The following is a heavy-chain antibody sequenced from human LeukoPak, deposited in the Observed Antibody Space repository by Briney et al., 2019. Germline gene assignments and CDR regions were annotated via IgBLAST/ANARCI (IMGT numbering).Heavy chain of an antibody. CDR2: IKQDGSEK. J-gene: IGHJ4*02. CDR3: ATDRGWRTSGYYLYYFEY. Sequence: PGGSPRLSCAASGFTFSSYWMSWVRQAPGKGLEWVANIKQDGSEKYYVDSVRGRFTISRDNTKNLLYLQMSSLRAEDTAVYYCATDRGWRTSGYYLYYFEYWGQGTLVTFSS. D-gene: IGHD3-3*01. V-gene: IGHV3-7*01. CDR1: GFTFSSYW.